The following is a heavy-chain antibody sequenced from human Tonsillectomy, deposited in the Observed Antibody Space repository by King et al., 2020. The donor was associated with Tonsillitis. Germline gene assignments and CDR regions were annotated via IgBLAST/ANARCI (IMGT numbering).Heavy chain of an antibody. V-gene: IGHV4-31*03. D-gene: IGHD3-10*01. Sequence: QLQESGLGLVKPSQTLSLTCTVSGGSISGGAYYWSWIRQHPGKGLEWIGYIYDSGNIYYNPSLKSRLIISVDTSKNQFSLKLSSVTAADTAVYYCGRYGDGVFDSWGQGTLVTVSS. CDR1: GGSISGGAYY. CDR3: GRYGDGVFDS. CDR2: IYDSGNI. J-gene: IGHJ5*01.